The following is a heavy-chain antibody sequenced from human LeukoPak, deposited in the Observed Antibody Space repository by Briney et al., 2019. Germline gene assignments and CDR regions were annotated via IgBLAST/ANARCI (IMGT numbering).Heavy chain of an antibody. Sequence: HHGGSLRLSCTVSGFTVSSNSMSWVRQAPGKGLEWVSFIYSDNTHYSDSVKGRFTISRDNSKNTLYLQMNSLGAEDTAVYYCARRAGAYSHPYDYWGQGTLVTVSS. J-gene: IGHJ4*02. V-gene: IGHV3-53*01. CDR2: IYSDNT. CDR3: ARRAGAYSHPYDY. CDR1: GFTVSSNS. D-gene: IGHD4/OR15-4a*01.